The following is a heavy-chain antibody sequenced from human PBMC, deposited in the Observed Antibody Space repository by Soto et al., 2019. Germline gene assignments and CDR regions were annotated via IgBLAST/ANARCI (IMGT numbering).Heavy chain of an antibody. CDR1: GFTFSSYT. V-gene: IGHV3-21*01. CDR2: ISSSSTYI. Sequence: EVQVVESGGGLVTPGGSLRFSCAASGFTFSSYTMNWVRQAPGKGLEWVSSISSSSTYIYYAVSVKGRFTISRDNAKNSLYLQMNSLRAEDTAVYFCARFTHSSTGYTSRSYFDYWGQGTLVTVSS. CDR3: ARFTHSSTGYTSRSYFDY. J-gene: IGHJ4*02. D-gene: IGHD6-13*01.